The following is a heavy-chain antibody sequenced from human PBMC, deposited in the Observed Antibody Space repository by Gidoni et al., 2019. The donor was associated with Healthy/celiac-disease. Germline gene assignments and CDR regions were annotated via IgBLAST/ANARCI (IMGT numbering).Heavy chain of an antibody. CDR1: GFTFSSHA. Sequence: EVQLLESGGGLVQPGGSLSLSCAASGFTFSSHAMSWVRQAPGQGLEWVSAICGSGGSTYYADSVKGRFTISRDNSKNTLYLQMNSLRAEDTAVYYCAKVSPHSSSWYRGAVDYWGQGTLVTVSS. CDR2: ICGSGGST. J-gene: IGHJ4*02. D-gene: IGHD6-13*01. V-gene: IGHV3-23*01. CDR3: AKVSPHSSSWYRGAVDY.